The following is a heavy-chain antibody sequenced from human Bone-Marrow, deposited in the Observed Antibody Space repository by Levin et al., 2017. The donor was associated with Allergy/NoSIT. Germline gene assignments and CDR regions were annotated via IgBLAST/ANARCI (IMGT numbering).Heavy chain of an antibody. D-gene: IGHD6-13*01. CDR2: IKPDGSGK. V-gene: IGHV3-7*01. Sequence: GGSLRLSCAASGFTFSGYWMHWVRQAAGKGLEWVANIKPDGSGKYYVDSVKGRFTISRDNAKNLVYLQMNSLRAEDTALYYCASFSKGWGQGTLVTVSS. J-gene: IGHJ4*02. CDR1: GFTFSGYW. CDR3: ASFSKG.